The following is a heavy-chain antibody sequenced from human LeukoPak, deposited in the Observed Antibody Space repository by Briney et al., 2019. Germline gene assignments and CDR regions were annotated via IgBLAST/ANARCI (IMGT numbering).Heavy chain of an antibody. V-gene: IGHV1-2*06. CDR2: INPNSGGT. J-gene: IGHJ4*02. CDR1: GYTFTGYY. D-gene: IGHD6-19*01. Sequence: VASVKVFCKASGYTFTGYYMHWVRQAPGQGLEWMGRINPNSGGTNYAQKFQGRVTMTRDTSISTAYMELSRLRSDDTAVYYCARERIAVAGVIDYWGQGTLVTVSS. CDR3: ARERIAVAGVIDY.